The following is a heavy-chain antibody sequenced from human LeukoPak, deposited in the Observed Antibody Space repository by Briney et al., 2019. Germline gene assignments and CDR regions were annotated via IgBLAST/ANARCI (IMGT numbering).Heavy chain of an antibody. J-gene: IGHJ5*02. CDR1: GGSISSYY. V-gene: IGHV4-4*07. D-gene: IGHD5-12*01. CDR2: IYTSGST. CDR3: ARDLRGYDRSWFDP. Sequence: PSETLSLTCTVSGGSISSYYWSWIRQPAGKGLEWIGRIYTSGSTNYNPSLKSRVTMSVDTSKNQFSLKQSSVTAADTAVYYCARDLRGYDRSWFDPWGQGTLVTVSS.